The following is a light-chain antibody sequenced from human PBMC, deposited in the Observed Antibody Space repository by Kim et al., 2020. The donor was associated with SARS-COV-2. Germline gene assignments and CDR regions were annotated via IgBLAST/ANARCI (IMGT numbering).Light chain of an antibody. J-gene: IGKJ1*01. CDR2: SMS. CDR1: QYVSNN. Sequence: VSPGQRVTLSCRASQYVSNNLAWYQQKPGQPPRPLIYSMSTRATGVPDRFSGSGSGIDFTLTINSLQSEDFAAYYCQQYNNWPRTFGQGTKVDIK. CDR3: QQYNNWPRT. V-gene: IGKV3-15*01.